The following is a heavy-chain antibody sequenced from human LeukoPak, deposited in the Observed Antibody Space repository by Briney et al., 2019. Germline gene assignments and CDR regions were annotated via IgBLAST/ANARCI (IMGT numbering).Heavy chain of an antibody. V-gene: IGHV1-46*01. Sequence: ASVKVSCKASGYTFTSYYMHWVRQAPGRGLEWMGIINPSGGSTSYAQKFQGRVTMTRDTSTSTVYMELSSLRSEDTAVYYCARGTSLQSYYDSSGYYPPHDYWGQGTLVTVSS. CDR3: ARGTSLQSYYDSSGYYPPHDY. D-gene: IGHD3-22*01. J-gene: IGHJ4*02. CDR1: GYTFTSYY. CDR2: INPSGGST.